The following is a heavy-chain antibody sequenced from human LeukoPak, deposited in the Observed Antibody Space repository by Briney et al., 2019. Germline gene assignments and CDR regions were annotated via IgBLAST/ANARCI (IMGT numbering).Heavy chain of an antibody. CDR1: GFTFSSYA. CDR2: ISGSGGST. CDR3: AKGSITMVRGVTSFDY. D-gene: IGHD3-10*01. V-gene: IGHV3-23*01. Sequence: GGSLILSCAASGFTFSSYAMSWVRQAPGKGLEWVSAISGSGGSTYYADSVKGRFTISRDNSKNTLYLQMNSLRAEDTAVYYCAKGSITMVRGVTSFDYWGQGTLVTVSS. J-gene: IGHJ4*02.